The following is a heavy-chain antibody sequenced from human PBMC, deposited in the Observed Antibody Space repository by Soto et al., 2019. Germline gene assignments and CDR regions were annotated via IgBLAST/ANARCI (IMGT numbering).Heavy chain of an antibody. CDR1: GFTFSSYA. CDR2: ISYDGSNK. D-gene: IGHD2-2*01. Sequence: SLRLSCAASGFTFSSYAMHWVRQAPGKGLEWVAVISYDGSNKYYADSVKGRFTISRDNSKNTLYLQMNSLRAEDTAVYYCARELDFQLGYCSSTSCPPSGYWGQGTLVTVSS. J-gene: IGHJ4*02. CDR3: ARELDFQLGYCSSTSCPPSGY. V-gene: IGHV3-30-3*01.